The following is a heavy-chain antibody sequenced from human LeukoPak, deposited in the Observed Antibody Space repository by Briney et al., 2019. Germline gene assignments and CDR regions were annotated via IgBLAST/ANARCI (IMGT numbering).Heavy chain of an antibody. J-gene: IGHJ4*02. CDR1: GFTFNNYG. V-gene: IGHV3-23*01. CDR2: IGGSGFNS. Sequence: GGSLRLSCAASGFTFNNYGMSWVRQAPGKGLEWVSSIGGSGFNSYYADSVKGRFTISRDNSKNTLYLQMNSLRAEDTAVYYCAKPLGEFIAARIFDYWGQGTLVTVSS. CDR3: AKPLGEFIAARIFDY. D-gene: IGHD6-6*01.